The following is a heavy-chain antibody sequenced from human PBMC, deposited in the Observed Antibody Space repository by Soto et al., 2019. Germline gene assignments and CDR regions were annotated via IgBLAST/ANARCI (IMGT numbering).Heavy chain of an antibody. CDR2: ISWNGAAT. V-gene: IGHV3-9*01. J-gene: IGHJ4*02. D-gene: IGHD3-10*01. CDR3: ANLPLYGSGFDC. Sequence: EVQLVESGGGLVQPGGSLRLFCAASGFTFDDYAIHWVRQTPGKGLEWVSGISWNGAATGYADSVKGRFTISRDNAKNALYLQMNSLRNEDTAIYYCANLPLYGSGFDCWGQGTLVSVSS. CDR1: GFTFDDYA.